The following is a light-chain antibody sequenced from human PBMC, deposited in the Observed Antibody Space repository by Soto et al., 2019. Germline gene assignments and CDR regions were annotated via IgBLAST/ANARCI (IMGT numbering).Light chain of an antibody. V-gene: IGKV3D-15*01. J-gene: IGKJ1*01. Sequence: EIVMTQSPATLSVSPGERATLSCRASQSVSSNVAWYQQIPGQTPRLLIYGASARATGIPDRFSGSGSGTDFTLTISRLEPEDFAVYYCQQFVNSRTFGQGTKVDIK. CDR2: GAS. CDR1: QSVSSN. CDR3: QQFVNSRT.